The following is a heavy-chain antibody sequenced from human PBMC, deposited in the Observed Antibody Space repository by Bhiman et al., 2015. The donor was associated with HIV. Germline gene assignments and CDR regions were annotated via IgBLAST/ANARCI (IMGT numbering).Heavy chain of an antibody. CDR1: GFTFSNYW. CDR2: IKQDGSEK. Sequence: EVQLVESGGGLVQPGGSLRLSCVASGFTFSNYWMSWVRQAPGKGLEWVANIKQDGSEKYYVDSVKGRFTISRDYSTNSLYLQMNSLRSEDTALYYCTLGGHWLSPFFDYWGQGTRVTVSS. CDR3: TLGGHWLSPFFDY. D-gene: IGHD3-16*01. V-gene: IGHV3-7*03. J-gene: IGHJ4*02.